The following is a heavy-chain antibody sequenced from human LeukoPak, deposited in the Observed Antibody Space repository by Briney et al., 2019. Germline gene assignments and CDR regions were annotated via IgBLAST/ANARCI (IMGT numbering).Heavy chain of an antibody. D-gene: IGHD6-13*01. CDR1: GFTFNIYA. CDR2: INSDGSST. CDR3: ARGPYSSSWYGVATDY. J-gene: IGHJ4*02. V-gene: IGHV3-74*01. Sequence: GGSLRLSCATSGFTFNIYAMNWVRQAPGKGLVWVSRINSDGSSTSYADSVKGRFTISRDNAKNTLYLQMNSLRAEDTAVYYCARGPYSSSWYGVATDYWGQGTLVTVSS.